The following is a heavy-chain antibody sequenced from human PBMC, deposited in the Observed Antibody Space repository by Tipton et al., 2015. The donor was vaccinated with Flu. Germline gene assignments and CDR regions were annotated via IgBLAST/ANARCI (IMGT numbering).Heavy chain of an antibody. Sequence: QLVQSGPEVRKPGESLKISCKGSGYRFTSYWIGWVRQMPGKGLEWMGIIYPSDSDTRYSPSFQGQVTISADKPISTAYLQWSSLKASDTAMYYCARGGPFFNDQFYFDYWGQGTLVTVSS. CDR1: GYRFTSYW. J-gene: IGHJ4*02. CDR2: IYPSDSDT. D-gene: IGHD2/OR15-2a*01. V-gene: IGHV5-51*01. CDR3: ARGGPFFNDQFYFDY.